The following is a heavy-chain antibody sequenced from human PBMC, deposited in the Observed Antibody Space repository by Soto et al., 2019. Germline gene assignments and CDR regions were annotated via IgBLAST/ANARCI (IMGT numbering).Heavy chain of an antibody. CDR2: ISSNGGST. J-gene: IGHJ4*02. CDR1: GFTFSSYA. V-gene: IGHV3-64D*08. CDR3: VTYYYDSSRPY. Sequence: GGSLRLSCSASGFTFSSYAMHWVRQAPGKGLEYVSAISSNGGSTYYADSVRGRFTISRDNSKNTLYLQMSSLRAEDTAVYYCVTYYYDSSRPYWGQGTLVTVSS. D-gene: IGHD3-22*01.